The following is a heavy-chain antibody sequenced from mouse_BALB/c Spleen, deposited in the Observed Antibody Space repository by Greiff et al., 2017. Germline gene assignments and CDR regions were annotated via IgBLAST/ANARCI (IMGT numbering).Heavy chain of an antibody. CDR2: IWTGGGT. V-gene: IGHV2-9-2*01. J-gene: IGHJ4*01. D-gene: IGHD3-2*01. CDR3: VRTARATDAMDY. CDR1: GFSLTSYD. Sequence: VQLVESGPGLVAPSQSLSITCTVSGFSLTSYDISWIRQPPGKGLEWLGVIWTGGGTNYNSAFMSRLSISKDNSKSQVFLKMNSLQTDDTAIYYCVRTARATDAMDYWGQGTSVTVSS.